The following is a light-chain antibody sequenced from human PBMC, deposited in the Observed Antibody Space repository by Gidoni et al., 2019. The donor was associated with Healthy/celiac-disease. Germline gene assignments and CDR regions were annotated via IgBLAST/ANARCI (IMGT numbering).Light chain of an antibody. CDR3: QVWDSDSDHPV. CDR1: YIGAKS. V-gene: IGLV3-21*02. Sequence: SYVLTQPPSVSVAPGQTARITCGGTYIGAKSVHWYQQKPGQAPVLVVYDDSDRPSGIPERFSGSNSGNTATLTISRVEAGDEAAYFCQVWDSDSDHPVFGGGTKLTVL. J-gene: IGLJ2*01. CDR2: DDS.